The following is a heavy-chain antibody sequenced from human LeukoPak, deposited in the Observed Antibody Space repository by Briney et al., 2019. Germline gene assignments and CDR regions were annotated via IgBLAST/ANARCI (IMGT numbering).Heavy chain of an antibody. Sequence: GGSLRLSCAASGFSFSGYSMNWVRQAPGKGLEWVSYISSSSSAIYYADSVKGRFTISRDNSKNTLYLQMNSLRAEDTAVYYCAKDYYDSSGYYPSQDYWGQGTLVTVSS. CDR2: ISSSSSAI. CDR3: AKDYYDSSGYYPSQDY. CDR1: GFSFSGYS. D-gene: IGHD3-22*01. V-gene: IGHV3-48*01. J-gene: IGHJ4*02.